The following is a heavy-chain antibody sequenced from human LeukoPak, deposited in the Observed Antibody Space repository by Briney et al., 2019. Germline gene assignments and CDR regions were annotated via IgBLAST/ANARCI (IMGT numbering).Heavy chain of an antibody. Sequence: TSETLSLTCTVSGGSISSGSYYWSWIRQPAGKGLEWIGRIYTSGSTNYNPSLKSRVTISVDTSKNQFSLKLSSVTAADTALYYCARELRYDNSDSGAFWGQGTVATVSS. V-gene: IGHV4-61*02. D-gene: IGHD3-22*01. J-gene: IGHJ3*01. CDR2: IYTSGST. CDR3: ARELRYDNSDSGAF. CDR1: GGSISSGSYY.